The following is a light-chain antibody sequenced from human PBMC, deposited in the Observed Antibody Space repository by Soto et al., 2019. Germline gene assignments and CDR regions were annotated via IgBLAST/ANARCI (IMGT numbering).Light chain of an antibody. CDR3: SSYAGSNIVV. V-gene: IGLV2-8*01. J-gene: IGLJ2*01. CDR1: SSDVGGYNY. Sequence: QSVLTQPPSASGSPGQSVTISCTGSSSDVGGYNYVSWYQQHPGKAPKLMIYDVSKRPSRVPDRFSGSKSGNTASLTVSGLQAEDEADYYCSSYAGSNIVVFGGGTKLTVL. CDR2: DVS.